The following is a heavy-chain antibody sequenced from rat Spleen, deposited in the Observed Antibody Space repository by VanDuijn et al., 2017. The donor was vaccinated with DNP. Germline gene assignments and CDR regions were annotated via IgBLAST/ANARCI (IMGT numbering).Heavy chain of an antibody. Sequence: EVQLVESGGGLVQPGRSLKLSCAVSGFTFSDYYMAWVRQAPAKGLEWVATISDDGGSTYYRDSVKGRFTISRDNAKSTLYLQMDSLRSEDTATYYCARRGTVMSFDYWGQGVMVTVSS. V-gene: IGHV5-7*01. D-gene: IGHD1-12*01. CDR2: ISDDGGST. CDR1: GFTFSDYY. J-gene: IGHJ2*01. CDR3: ARRGTVMSFDY.